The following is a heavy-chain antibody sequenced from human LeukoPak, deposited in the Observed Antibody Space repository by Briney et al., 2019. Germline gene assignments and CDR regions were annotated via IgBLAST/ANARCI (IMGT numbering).Heavy chain of an antibody. CDR1: GYTFTDYY. D-gene: IGHD1-20*01. CDR3: AGLPRYNWNEPLDY. J-gene: IGHJ4*02. Sequence: ASVKVSCKASGYTFTDYYMHWVRQAPGQGLEWMGWINPNSGGTMYAQKFQGRVTMTRDTSINTPYMELSRLTYDDTAVYYGAGLPRYNWNEPLDYWGQGTLVTVSS. CDR2: INPNSGGT. V-gene: IGHV1-2*02.